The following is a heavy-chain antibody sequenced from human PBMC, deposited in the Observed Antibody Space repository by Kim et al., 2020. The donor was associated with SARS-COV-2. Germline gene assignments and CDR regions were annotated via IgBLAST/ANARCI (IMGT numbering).Heavy chain of an antibody. CDR3: ARVPNYGEYSTPFDY. CDR2: INAGNGNT. CDR1: GYTFTNYA. Sequence: ASVKVSCKASGYTFTNYALHWVRQAPGQTLEWMGWINAGNGNTKYSQKFQDRVTITRDTSATTAYMELSSLRDEDRALYYCARVPNYGEYSTPFDYWGQGTLVTVSS. J-gene: IGHJ4*02. D-gene: IGHD4-17*01. V-gene: IGHV1-3*01.